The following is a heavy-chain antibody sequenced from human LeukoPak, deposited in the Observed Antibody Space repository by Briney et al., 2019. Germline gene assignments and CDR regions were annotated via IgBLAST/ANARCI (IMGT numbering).Heavy chain of an antibody. CDR2: ISAYNGNT. CDR1: GYTFTGYG. V-gene: IGHV1-18*01. Sequence: ASVRVSCKASGYTFTGYGISWVRQAPGQGLEWVGWISAYNGNTNYAQKLQGRVTMTTDTSTTTAYMELRSPRSDDTAVYYCARYCGGDCYHPANYWGQGTLVTVSS. CDR3: ARYCGGDCYHPANY. J-gene: IGHJ4*02. D-gene: IGHD2-21*02.